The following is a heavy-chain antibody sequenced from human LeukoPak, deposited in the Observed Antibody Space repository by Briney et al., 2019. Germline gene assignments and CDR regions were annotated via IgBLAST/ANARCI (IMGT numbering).Heavy chain of an antibody. D-gene: IGHD7-27*01. CDR1: GFTFSSYW. Sequence: PGGSLRLSCAASGFTFSSYWMTWVRQAPGKGLEWVANIKRDGSEKHYVDSVKGRFTISRDNAKNSMFLQMNSLRAEDTALYYCATSLGPLTEYWGQGTLVTVSS. J-gene: IGHJ4*02. CDR2: IKRDGSEK. V-gene: IGHV3-7*01. CDR3: ATSLGPLTEY.